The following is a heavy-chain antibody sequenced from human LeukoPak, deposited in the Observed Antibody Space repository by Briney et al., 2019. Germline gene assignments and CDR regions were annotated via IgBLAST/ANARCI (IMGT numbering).Heavy chain of an antibody. CDR1: RFTLSSYW. CDR3: AREEMATNHFDY. CDR2: IKQDGSEK. Sequence: GGSLRLSCAASRFTLSSYWMSWVRQAPGKGLEWVANIKQDGSEKYYVDSVKGRFTISRDNAKNSLYLQMNSLRAEDTAVYYCAREEMATNHFDYWGQGTLVTVSS. D-gene: IGHD5-24*01. J-gene: IGHJ4*02. V-gene: IGHV3-7*05.